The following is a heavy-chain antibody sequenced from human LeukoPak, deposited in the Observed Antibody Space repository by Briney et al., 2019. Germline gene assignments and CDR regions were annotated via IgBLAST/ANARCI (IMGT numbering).Heavy chain of an antibody. CDR2: ISGDGDTT. J-gene: IGHJ4*02. V-gene: IGHV3-43*02. D-gene: IGHD3-22*01. CDR1: GCTCDDYA. CDR3: AKDMAYYYDSSVVIDY. Sequence: GGSLRLSCAASGCTCDDYAMHWVRQTPGKGLEWVSLISGDGDTTYSADSVKGRFTISRDNFKNSLYLQMNSLRTEDTALYYCAKDMAYYYDSSVVIDYWGQGTLVTVSS.